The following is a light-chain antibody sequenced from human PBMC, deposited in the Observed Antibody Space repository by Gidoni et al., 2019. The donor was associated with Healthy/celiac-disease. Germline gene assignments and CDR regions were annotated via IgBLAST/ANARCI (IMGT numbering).Light chain of an antibody. Sequence: EIVMTQSPATLSVSPGERATLSCRASQSVSSNLAWYQQKPGQAPRLLIYGASTRATGIPARFSGSGSWTEFTLTISSLQSEDFAVYYCQQYNNWRTFXXXTKVEIK. CDR1: QSVSSN. J-gene: IGKJ1*01. CDR3: QQYNNWRT. CDR2: GAS. V-gene: IGKV3-15*01.